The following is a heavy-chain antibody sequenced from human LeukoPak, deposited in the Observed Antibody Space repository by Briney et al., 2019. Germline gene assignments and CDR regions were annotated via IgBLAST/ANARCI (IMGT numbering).Heavy chain of an antibody. D-gene: IGHD4-23*01. CDR1: GGSLSRYY. V-gene: IGHV4-59*01. Sequence: PSETLSLTCTVSGGSLSRYYWSWIRQPPGKGLEWIGYICYSGSTNYNPSLKSRVTISVDTSKNQFSLKLSSVTAADTAVYYCARDKYGGNSAFDYWGQGTLVTVSS. CDR2: ICYSGST. J-gene: IGHJ4*02. CDR3: ARDKYGGNSAFDY.